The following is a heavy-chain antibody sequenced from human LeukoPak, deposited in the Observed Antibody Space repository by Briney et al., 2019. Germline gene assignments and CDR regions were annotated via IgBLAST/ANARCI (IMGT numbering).Heavy chain of an antibody. D-gene: IGHD4-17*01. CDR3: ARTGFYGDYIHYFDY. J-gene: IGHJ4*02. CDR2: IIPIFGTA. CDR1: GGTFSSYA. Sequence: ASVKVSCKASGGTFSSYAISWVRQAPGQGLEWMGGIIPIFGTANYAQKFQGRVTITADESTSTAYMELSSLRSEDTAVYYCARTGFYGDYIHYFDYWGQGTLVTVSS. V-gene: IGHV1-69*13.